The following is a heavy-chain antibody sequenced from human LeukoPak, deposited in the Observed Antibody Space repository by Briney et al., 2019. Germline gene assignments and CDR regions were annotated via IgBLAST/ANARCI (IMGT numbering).Heavy chain of an antibody. J-gene: IGHJ6*03. CDR2: IYYSGST. CDR3: ARGIVATSPLYYYYYMDV. Sequence: PSETLSLTCTVSGGSISSYYWSWIRQPPGKGLEWIGYIYYSGSTNYNPSLKSRVTISVDTSKNQFSLKLSSVTAADTAVYYCARGIVATSPLYYYYYMDVWGKGTTVTISS. CDR1: GGSISSYY. D-gene: IGHD5-12*01. V-gene: IGHV4-59*01.